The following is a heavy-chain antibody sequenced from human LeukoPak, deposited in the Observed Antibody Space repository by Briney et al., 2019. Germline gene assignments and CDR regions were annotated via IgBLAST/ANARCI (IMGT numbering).Heavy chain of an antibody. CDR2: ISGSGDRP. Sequence: QPGGSLRLSCAASGFTFSSYAMSWVRQAPGKGLEWVSAISGSGDRPYYAESVKGRFTISRDNSKNTLYLQMNSLRADDTAIYYCAKSLDTAMVTRIGYYFDYWGQGTLVTVSS. V-gene: IGHV3-23*01. J-gene: IGHJ4*02. CDR1: GFTFSSYA. CDR3: AKSLDTAMVTRIGYYFDY. D-gene: IGHD5-18*01.